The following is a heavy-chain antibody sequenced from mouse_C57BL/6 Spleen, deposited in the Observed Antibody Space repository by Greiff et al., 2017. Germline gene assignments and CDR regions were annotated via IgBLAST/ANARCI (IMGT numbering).Heavy chain of an antibody. CDR2: IYPSDSET. V-gene: IGHV1-61*01. CDR1: GYTFTSYW. J-gene: IGHJ2*01. D-gene: IGHD1-1*01. Sequence: VQLQQPGAELVRPGSSVKLSCKASGYTFTSYWMDWVKQRPGQGLEWIGNIYPSDSETHYNQKFKDKATLTVDKSSSTAYMQLSSLTSEDSAVYYCARGRVVATDYFDYWGQGTTLTVSS. CDR3: ARGRVVATDYFDY.